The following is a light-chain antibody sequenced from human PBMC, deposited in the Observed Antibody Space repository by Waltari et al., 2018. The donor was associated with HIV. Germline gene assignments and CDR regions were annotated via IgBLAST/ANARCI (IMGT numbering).Light chain of an antibody. CDR3: QSYDSSLSGSKI. CDR1: RSNIGEGYD. V-gene: IGLV1-40*01. Sequence: QSVLTQPPSVSGAPGQRVTIPCTGTRSNIGEGYDVQWYQQLPGTATKLLIYGNTNRPSGVPDRFSGSKSGTSASLDITGLQAEDEADYYCQSYDSSLSGSKIFGGGTKLTVL. J-gene: IGLJ2*01. CDR2: GNT.